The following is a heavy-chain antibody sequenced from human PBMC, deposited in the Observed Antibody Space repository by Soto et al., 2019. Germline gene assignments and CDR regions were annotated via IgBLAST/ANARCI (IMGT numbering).Heavy chain of an antibody. J-gene: IGHJ6*02. Sequence: QVQLVQSGAEVKKPGSSVKVSCKASGGTFSSYAISWVRQAPGQGLERMGGIIPIFGTANYAQKFQGRVTITADESTSTGYMELSSLRSEDTDVYYCARVWTPWAVPAAIFAYYYYGMDVWGQGTTVTVSS. CDR2: IIPIFGTA. D-gene: IGHD2-2*01. CDR1: GGTFSSYA. V-gene: IGHV1-69*01. CDR3: ARVWTPWAVPAAIFAYYYYGMDV.